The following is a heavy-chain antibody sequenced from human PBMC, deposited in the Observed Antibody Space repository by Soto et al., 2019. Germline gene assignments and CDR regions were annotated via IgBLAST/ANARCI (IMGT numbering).Heavy chain of an antibody. J-gene: IGHJ4*02. D-gene: IGHD3-10*01. CDR3: ARHNYGSGSTYLDY. CDR2: IYYSGST. V-gene: IGHV4-59*08. CDR1: GGSISSYY. Sequence: QVQLQESGPGLVKPSETLSLTCTVSGGSISSYYWSWIRQPPGKGLEWIGYIYYSGSTNYNPSLKSRVTLYVDTANNRFPLKLNSMPAADTAVYYCARHNYGSGSTYLDYWGQGTLVTVSS.